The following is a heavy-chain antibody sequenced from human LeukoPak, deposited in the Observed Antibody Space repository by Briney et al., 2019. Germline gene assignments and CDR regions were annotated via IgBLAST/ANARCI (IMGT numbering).Heavy chain of an antibody. Sequence: GGSLRLSCATSGFTFTDYSLNWIRQTPGKGLEWISYINGRQNNIHYADSVKGRSTVSRDNAKNSLFLQLTNLTVEDTAIYYCAREPGSSYCLDWGQGTMVTVSS. CDR3: AREPGSSYCLD. D-gene: IGHD1-1*01. CDR1: GFTFTDYS. V-gene: IGHV3-48*04. J-gene: IGHJ4*02. CDR2: INGRQNNI.